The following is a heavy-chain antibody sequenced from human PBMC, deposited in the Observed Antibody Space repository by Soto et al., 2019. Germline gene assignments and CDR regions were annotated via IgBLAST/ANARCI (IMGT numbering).Heavy chain of an antibody. J-gene: IGHJ5*02. CDR3: AKVGGPDEYNWNWGLGWFDP. Sequence: EVELVESGGGLVQPGRSLRLSCAASGFTFDDYAMHWVRQAPGKGLEWVSGISWNSGSIGYADSVKGRFTISRDNAKNSLYLQMNSLRAEDTALYYCAKVGGPDEYNWNWGLGWFDPWGQGTLVTVSS. CDR2: ISWNSGSI. D-gene: IGHD1-20*01. CDR1: GFTFDDYA. V-gene: IGHV3-9*01.